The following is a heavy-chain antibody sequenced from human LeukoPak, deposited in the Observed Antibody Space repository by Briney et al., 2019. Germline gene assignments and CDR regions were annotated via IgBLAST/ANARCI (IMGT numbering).Heavy chain of an antibody. J-gene: IGHJ4*02. Sequence: GGSLRLSCAASGFTFSDYYMSWIRQAPGKGLEWLSYISSGGSHTNYADSVKGRFTISRDNAKSSLYLQMYSLRAEDTAVYYCARVYDTLDFWGQGALVTVSS. CDR3: ARVYDTLDF. CDR1: GFTFSDYY. CDR2: ISSGGSHT. V-gene: IGHV3-11*03. D-gene: IGHD5/OR15-5a*01.